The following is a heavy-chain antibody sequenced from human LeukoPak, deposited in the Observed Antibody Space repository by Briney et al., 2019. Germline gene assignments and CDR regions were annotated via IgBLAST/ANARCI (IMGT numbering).Heavy chain of an antibody. CDR2: IYPGDSDI. Sequence: GESLKISCKGSGYSFATYWIGWVRQMPGKGLEWMGIIYPGDSDIRYSPSIQGQVSISADKSISTAYLQWSSLKASDTAMYYCARLSGRINDYWGQGTLVTVSS. J-gene: IGHJ4*02. V-gene: IGHV5-51*01. CDR1: GYSFATYW. D-gene: IGHD3-16*01. CDR3: ARLSGRINDY.